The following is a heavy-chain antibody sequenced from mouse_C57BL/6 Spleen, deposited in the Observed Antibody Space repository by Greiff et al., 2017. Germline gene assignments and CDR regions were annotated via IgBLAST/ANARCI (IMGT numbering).Heavy chain of an antibody. CDR1: GYTFTSYW. D-gene: IGHD6-1*01. CDR3: ARAGPHYFDY. CDR2: IHPNSGSS. J-gene: IGHJ2*01. Sequence: QVQLKQPGAELVKPGASVKLSCKASGYTFTSYWMHWVKQRPGQGLEWIGMIHPNSGSSNYNEKFKSKATLTVDKSSSTAYMQLSSLTPEDSAVYYCARAGPHYFDYWGQGTTLTVTS. V-gene: IGHV1-64*01.